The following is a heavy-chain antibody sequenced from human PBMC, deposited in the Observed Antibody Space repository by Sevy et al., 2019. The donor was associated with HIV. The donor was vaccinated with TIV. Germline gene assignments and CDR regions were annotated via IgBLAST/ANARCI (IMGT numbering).Heavy chain of an antibody. Sequence: GRSLRLSCAASGFIFSNYAMNWVRQAPGKGLEWVSTISGTGLSTYYADSVKGRFTISRDNSKNTLYLQMNSLRADDTAIYYCAKDLVSITSRQGYFDYWGQGTLVTVSS. CDR1: GFIFSNYA. CDR3: AKDLVSITSRQGYFDY. CDR2: ISGTGLST. J-gene: IGHJ4*02. D-gene: IGHD6-6*01. V-gene: IGHV3-23*01.